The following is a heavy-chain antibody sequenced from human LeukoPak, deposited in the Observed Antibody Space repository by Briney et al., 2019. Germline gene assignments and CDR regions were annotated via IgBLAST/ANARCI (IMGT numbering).Heavy chain of an antibody. J-gene: IGHJ4*02. V-gene: IGHV3-23*01. CDR3: ANLVFDSSGYSYLEY. Sequence: GGSLRLSCAASGFTFSSYGMSWVRQAPGKGLEWVSGMSGSGDHTYYTDSVKGRFTISRDNSKNTLYLQMNSLRADDTAVYYCANLVFDSSGYSYLEYWGQGTLVTVSS. CDR2: MSGSGDHT. D-gene: IGHD3-22*01. CDR1: GFTFSSYG.